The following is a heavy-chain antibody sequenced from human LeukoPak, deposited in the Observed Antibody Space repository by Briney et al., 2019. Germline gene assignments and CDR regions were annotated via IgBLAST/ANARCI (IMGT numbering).Heavy chain of an antibody. Sequence: AGGSLRLSCAASGFTFDDYAMHWVRQAPGKGLEWVSGISWNSGSIGYADSVKGRFTISRDNAKNSLYLQMNSLRAEDTALYYCAIHSGWYLISIDYWGQGTLVTVSS. CDR2: ISWNSGSI. CDR1: GFTFDDYA. CDR3: AIHSGWYLISIDY. J-gene: IGHJ4*02. D-gene: IGHD6-19*01. V-gene: IGHV3-9*01.